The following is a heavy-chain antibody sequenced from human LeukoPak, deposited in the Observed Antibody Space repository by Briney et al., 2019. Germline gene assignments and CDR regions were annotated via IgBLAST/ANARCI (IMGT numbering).Heavy chain of an antibody. J-gene: IGHJ4*02. CDR3: AILEATEGHFDY. CDR2: VHYSGST. CDR1: GGSISGYY. Sequence: PSETLSLTCTVSGGSISGYYWSWIRQPPGMGLESIGYVHYSGSTNYNPSLKSRVIISVDTSRNQFSLKLSSVTAADTAVYYCAILEATEGHFDYWGQGTLVTVSS. V-gene: IGHV4-59*08.